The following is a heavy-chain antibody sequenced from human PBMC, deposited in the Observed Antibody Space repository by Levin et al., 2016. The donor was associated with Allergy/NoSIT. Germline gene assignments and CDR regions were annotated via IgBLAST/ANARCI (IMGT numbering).Heavy chain of an antibody. V-gene: IGHV1-69*02. D-gene: IGHD3-9*01. Sequence: WVRQAPGQGLEWMGRIIPILGIANYAQKFQGRVTITADKSTSTAYMELSSLRSEDTAVYYCASHYDILTALFDYWGQGTLVTVSS. J-gene: IGHJ4*02. CDR3: ASHYDILTALFDY. CDR2: IIPILGIA.